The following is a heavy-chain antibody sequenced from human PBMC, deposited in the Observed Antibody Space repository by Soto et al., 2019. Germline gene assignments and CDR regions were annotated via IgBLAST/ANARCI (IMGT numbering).Heavy chain of an antibody. Sequence: EVQLVESGGGLVKPGGSLRLSCAASGFTFSSYSMNWVRQAPGKGLEWVSSISSSSSYIYYADSVKGRFTISRDNAKNSLYLQMNSLRAEDTAVYYCARDPVEILGALLRGMDVWGQGTTVTVSS. V-gene: IGHV3-21*01. CDR1: GFTFSSYS. CDR3: ARDPVEILGALLRGMDV. J-gene: IGHJ6*02. D-gene: IGHD2-8*02. CDR2: ISSSSSYI.